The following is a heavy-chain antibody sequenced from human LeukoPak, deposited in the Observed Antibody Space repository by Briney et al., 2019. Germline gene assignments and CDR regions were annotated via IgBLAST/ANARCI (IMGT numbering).Heavy chain of an antibody. Sequence: GGPLRLSCAASGFTFSSYSMNWVRQAPGKGLEWVSSISSSSSYIYYADSVKGRFTISRDNAKNSLYLQMNSLRAEDTAVYYCAREDCSSTSCYTETYYYYMDVWGKGTTVTVSS. CDR1: GFTFSSYS. J-gene: IGHJ6*03. CDR3: AREDCSSTSCYTETYYYYMDV. CDR2: ISSSSSYI. D-gene: IGHD2-2*02. V-gene: IGHV3-21*01.